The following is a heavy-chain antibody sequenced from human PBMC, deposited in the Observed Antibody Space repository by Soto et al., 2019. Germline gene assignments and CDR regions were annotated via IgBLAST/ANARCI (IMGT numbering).Heavy chain of an antibody. CDR2: ISSSSSYI. J-gene: IGHJ5*02. CDR1: GFTFSSYS. CDR3: ARDKSSSSNWFDP. V-gene: IGHV3-21*01. D-gene: IGHD6-13*01. Sequence: EVQLVESGGGLVKPGGSLRLSCAASGFTFSSYSMNWVRQAPGKGLEWVSSISSSSSYIYYADSVKGRFTISRDNAKNSLYLQMTSLRAEDTAVYYCARDKSSSSNWFDPWGQGTLVTVSS.